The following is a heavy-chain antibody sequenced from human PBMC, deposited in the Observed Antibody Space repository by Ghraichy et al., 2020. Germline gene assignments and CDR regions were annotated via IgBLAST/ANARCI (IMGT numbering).Heavy chain of an antibody. CDR2: IIPIFGTA. CDR1: GGTFSSYA. V-gene: IGHV1-69*13. D-gene: IGHD3-3*01. CDR3: ARAPASYDFWSGLGDTDY. Sequence: SVKVSCKASGGTFSSYAISWVRQAPGQGLEWMGRIIPIFGTANYAQKFQGRVTITADESTSTAYMELSSLRSEDTAVYYCARAPASYDFWSGLGDTDYWGQGTLVTVSS. J-gene: IGHJ4*02.